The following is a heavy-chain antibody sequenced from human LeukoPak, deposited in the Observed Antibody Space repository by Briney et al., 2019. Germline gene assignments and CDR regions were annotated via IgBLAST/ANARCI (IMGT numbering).Heavy chain of an antibody. V-gene: IGHV3-30*18. Sequence: GGSLRLSCAASGFTFSSYGMHWVRQAPGKGLEWVAVISYDGSNKYYADSVKGRFTISRDNSKNTLYLQMNSLRAEDTAVYYCAKPTYDYGDYWGQGTLVTVSS. CDR3: AKPTYDYGDY. CDR2: ISYDGSNK. CDR1: GFTFSSYG. D-gene: IGHD2-2*01. J-gene: IGHJ4*02.